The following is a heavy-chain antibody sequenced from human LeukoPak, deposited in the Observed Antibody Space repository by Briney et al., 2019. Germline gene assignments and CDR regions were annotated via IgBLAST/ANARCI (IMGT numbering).Heavy chain of an antibody. CDR2: IWYDGSNK. D-gene: IGHD6-19*01. Sequence: GGSLRLSCAASGFTFSSYGMNWVRQAPGKGLEWVAIIWYDGSNKYYADSVKGRFTISRDNSKNTLYLQMNSLRVEDTAVYYCAREKSSGWSGFDYWGQGTLVTVSS. V-gene: IGHV3-33*01. J-gene: IGHJ4*02. CDR3: AREKSSGWSGFDY. CDR1: GFTFSSYG.